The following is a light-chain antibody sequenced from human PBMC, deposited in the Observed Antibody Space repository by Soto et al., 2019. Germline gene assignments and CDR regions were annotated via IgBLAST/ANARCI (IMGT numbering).Light chain of an antibody. CDR2: EVS. Sequence: QSALTQPPSAAGSPGQSVTISCTGTRSDVGGYNYVSCYQQHPGKAPKLMIYEVSKRPSGVPDRFAGSKSGNTASLTVSGLQADDQANYYCRSYAGSTIVFGGGTQLTV. J-gene: IGLJ2*01. CDR3: RSYAGSTIV. CDR1: RSDVGGYNY. V-gene: IGLV2-8*01.